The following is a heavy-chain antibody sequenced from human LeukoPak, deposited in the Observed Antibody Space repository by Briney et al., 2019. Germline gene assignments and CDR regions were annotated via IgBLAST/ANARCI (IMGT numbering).Heavy chain of an antibody. CDR1: GYTFTYRY. D-gene: IGHD4-11*01. CDR2: ITPFNDNT. J-gene: IGHJ4*02. V-gene: IGHV1-45*02. Sequence: ASVKVSCKASGYTFTYRYLHWVRQAPGQALEWMGWITPFNDNTNYAQKFQDRVTITRDRSTSTAYMELSSLRSEDTAVYYCARSRATVTTYYFDYWGQGTLVTVSS. CDR3: ARSRATVTTYYFDY.